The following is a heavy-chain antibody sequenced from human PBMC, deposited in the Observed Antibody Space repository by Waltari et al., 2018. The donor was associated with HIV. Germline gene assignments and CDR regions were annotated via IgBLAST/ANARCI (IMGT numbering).Heavy chain of an antibody. J-gene: IGHJ4*02. D-gene: IGHD6-25*01. CDR1: GFTFTTYW. CDR3: VRSGGLDS. Sequence: EVQLVASGGGLVQPGGSLRLSCAASGFTFTTYWMNWVRQAPGKGLEWVANIKQDGSVVYYGDFVKGRFTISRDNAKNSLYLQINSLRVDDTAVYYCVRSGGLDSWGQGTLVTVSS. CDR2: IKQDGSVV. V-gene: IGHV3-7*01.